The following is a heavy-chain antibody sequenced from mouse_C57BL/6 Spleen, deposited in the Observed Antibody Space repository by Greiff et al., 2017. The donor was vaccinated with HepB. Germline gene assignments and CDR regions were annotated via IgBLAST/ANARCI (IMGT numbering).Heavy chain of an antibody. CDR1: GYTFTSYW. Sequence: QVQLKQPGAELVRPGSSVKLSCKASGYTFTSYWMHWVKQRPIQGLEWIGNIDPSDSETHYNQKFKDKATLTVDKSSSTAYMQLSSLTSEDSAVYYCARGGETAQATGYWGQGTTLTVSS. J-gene: IGHJ2*01. CDR3: ARGGETAQATGY. V-gene: IGHV1-52*01. CDR2: IDPSDSET. D-gene: IGHD3-2*02.